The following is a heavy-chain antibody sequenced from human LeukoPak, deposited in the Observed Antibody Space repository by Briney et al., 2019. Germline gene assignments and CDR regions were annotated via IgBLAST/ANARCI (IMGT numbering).Heavy chain of an antibody. J-gene: IGHJ6*03. D-gene: IGHD5-24*01. Sequence: PSETLSLTCTVSGGSISSYYWSWIRQPPGKGLEWIGYIYYSGSTNYNPSLKGRVTISVDTSKNQFSLKLSSVTAADTAVYYCARGIDGGYYYYYYYMDVWGKGTTVTVSS. V-gene: IGHV4-59*01. CDR2: IYYSGST. CDR3: ARGIDGGYYYYYYYMDV. CDR1: GGSISSYY.